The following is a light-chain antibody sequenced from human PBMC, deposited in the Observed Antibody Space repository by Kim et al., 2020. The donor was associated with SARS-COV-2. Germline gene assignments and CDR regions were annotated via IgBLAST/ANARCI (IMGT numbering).Light chain of an antibody. CDR2: QNN. V-gene: IGLV3-1*01. J-gene: IGLJ2*01. CDR3: QAWDSGTAV. Sequence: SYELTQPPSVSVSPGQTASITCSGDKLGDKYACWYQQKPGQSPVLVIYQNNNRPSGIPERFSGSNSGNTATLTISGTQAMDEADYYCQAWDSGTAVFGGGTKLIVL. CDR1: KLGDKY.